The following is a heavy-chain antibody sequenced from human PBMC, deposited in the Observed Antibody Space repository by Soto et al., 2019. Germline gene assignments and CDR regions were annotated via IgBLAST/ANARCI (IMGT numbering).Heavy chain of an antibody. CDR1: GYTFSSID. CDR3: ARDGDIVVVPAAGYYFDY. Sequence: ASVKVSCKTSGYTFSSIDINWVRQATGQGLEYMGWINPKNGHTGYSQKFQGRVTMTRDTSISTAYMELSSLRSEDTAVYYCARDGDIVVVPAAGYYFDYWGQGTLVTVSS. J-gene: IGHJ4*02. D-gene: IGHD2-2*01. CDR2: INPKNGHT. V-gene: IGHV1-8*01.